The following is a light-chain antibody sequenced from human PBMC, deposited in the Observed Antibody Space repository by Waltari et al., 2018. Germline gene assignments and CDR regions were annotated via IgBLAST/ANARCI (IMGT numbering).Light chain of an antibody. CDR3: QQYGSSPL. J-gene: IGKJ3*01. CDR2: GAS. CDR1: QSVSSSY. V-gene: IGKV3-20*01. Sequence: EIVLPQSPGTLSLSPGERVTLPCRASQSVSSSYLAWYQQKPGQAPRLLIYGASSRATGIPDRFSGSGSGTDFTLTISRLEPEDFAVYYCQQYGSSPLFGPGTKVDIK.